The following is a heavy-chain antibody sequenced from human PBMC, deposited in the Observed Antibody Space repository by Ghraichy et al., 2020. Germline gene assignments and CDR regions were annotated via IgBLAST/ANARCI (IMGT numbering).Heavy chain of an antibody. Sequence: GGSLRLSCAASGFTFSSYAMSWVRQAPGKGLEWVSAISGSGGSTYYADSVKGRFTISRDNSKNTLYLQMNSLRAEDTAVYYCAKVSLFDWLPSSLDYWGQGTLVTVSS. CDR2: ISGSGGST. CDR1: GFTFSSYA. CDR3: AKVSLFDWLPSSLDY. V-gene: IGHV3-23*01. J-gene: IGHJ4*02. D-gene: IGHD3-9*01.